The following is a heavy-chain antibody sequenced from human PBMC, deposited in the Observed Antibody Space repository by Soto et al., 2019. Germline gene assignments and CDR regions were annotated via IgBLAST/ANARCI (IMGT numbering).Heavy chain of an antibody. V-gene: IGHV1-8*02. CDR1: GYTFTNND. CDR3: ARMESFGSLNWFDP. CDR2: MNPGSGDT. D-gene: IGHD5-18*01. Sequence: ASVKVSCKASGYTFTNNDVSWVRQATGQGLEWMGWMNPGSGDTGYAQKFQGRVTMIRDISIATAYMELNSLTSEDTAIYYCARMESFGSLNWFDPWGQGTLVTSPQ. J-gene: IGHJ5*02.